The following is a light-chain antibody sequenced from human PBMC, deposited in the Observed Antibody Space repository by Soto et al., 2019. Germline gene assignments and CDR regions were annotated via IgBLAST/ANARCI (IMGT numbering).Light chain of an antibody. V-gene: IGKV1-33*01. CDR3: QTDDNLPNT. CDR1: QGISNY. Sequence: DIQRTQSPSSLSASVVDRVTITCQASQGISNYLNWYQQKPGKAPKLLIYDASNLETGVPSRFSGSGSGTDFTFSISSLPLEDIATFYCQTDDNLPNTFGGGTKVDIK. J-gene: IGKJ4*01. CDR2: DAS.